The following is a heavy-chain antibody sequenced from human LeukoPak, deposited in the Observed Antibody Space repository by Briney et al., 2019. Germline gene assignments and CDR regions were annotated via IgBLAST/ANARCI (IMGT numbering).Heavy chain of an antibody. Sequence: GGSLRLSCVTSGFTFSNYYMTWIRQAPGKGLEWVSYISGTGNSKYYADSVKGRFTISRDNSKNTLYLQMNSLRAEDTAVYYCAKDAGSWYYFDYWGQGTLVTVSS. CDR2: ISGTGNSK. J-gene: IGHJ4*02. CDR3: AKDAGSWYYFDY. V-gene: IGHV3-23*01. CDR1: GFTFSNYY. D-gene: IGHD6-13*01.